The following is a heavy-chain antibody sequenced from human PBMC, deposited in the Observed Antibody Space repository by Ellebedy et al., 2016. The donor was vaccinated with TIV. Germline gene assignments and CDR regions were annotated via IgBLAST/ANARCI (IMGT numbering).Heavy chain of an antibody. D-gene: IGHD3-10*01. CDR3: AREEPYGSGTKDYGMDV. J-gene: IGHJ6*02. Sequence: AASVKVSCKASGYTFTSYYMHWVRQAPGQRLEWMGIINPSGGSTSYAQKLQGRVTMTRDTSTSTVYMELSSLRSEDTAVYYCAREEPYGSGTKDYGMDVWGQGTTVTVSS. CDR1: GYTFTSYY. V-gene: IGHV1-46*04. CDR2: INPSGGST.